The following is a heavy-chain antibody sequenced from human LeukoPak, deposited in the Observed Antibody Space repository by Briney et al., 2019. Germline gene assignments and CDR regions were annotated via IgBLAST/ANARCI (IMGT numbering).Heavy chain of an antibody. CDR3: ARDHHPGYHDSLGFNWLDP. V-gene: IGHV3-30*12. CDR2: IYYDGSNN. D-gene: IGHD3-22*01. J-gene: IGHJ5*02. Sequence: GGSLRLSCAACGFTFNRFGIHWLRPAAGKGLAGVAVIYYDGSNNFYSDSVKGRFTISRDNSKNTVFLQMSSLRAEDTAVYYCARDHHPGYHDSLGFNWLDPWGQGTLVSVSS. CDR1: GFTFNRFG.